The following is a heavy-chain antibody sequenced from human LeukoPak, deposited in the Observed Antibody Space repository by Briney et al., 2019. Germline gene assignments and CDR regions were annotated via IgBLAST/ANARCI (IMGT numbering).Heavy chain of an antibody. V-gene: IGHV4-34*01. Sequence: RPSETLSLTCAVYGGSFSGYYWSWIRQPPGKGLEWIGEINHSGSTNYNPSLKSRVTISVDTSKNQFSLKLSSVTAADTAVYYCARGEAAFDYWGQGTLVTVSS. J-gene: IGHJ4*02. CDR3: ARGEAAFDY. CDR1: GGSFSGYY. CDR2: INHSGST.